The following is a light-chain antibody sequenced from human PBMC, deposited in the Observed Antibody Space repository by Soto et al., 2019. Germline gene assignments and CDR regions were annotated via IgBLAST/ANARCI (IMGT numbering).Light chain of an antibody. Sequence: DIVMTQSPDSLAVSLGERATINCKSSQSVLYTSNNKHYLAWYQQRPGQPPKLLIYWASTRESGVPDRFSGSGSGTDFTLTSSSLQAEDVAVYYCQQYYGTPLTFGGGTKVEIK. CDR2: WAS. V-gene: IGKV4-1*01. CDR1: QSVLYTSNNKHY. CDR3: QQYYGTPLT. J-gene: IGKJ4*01.